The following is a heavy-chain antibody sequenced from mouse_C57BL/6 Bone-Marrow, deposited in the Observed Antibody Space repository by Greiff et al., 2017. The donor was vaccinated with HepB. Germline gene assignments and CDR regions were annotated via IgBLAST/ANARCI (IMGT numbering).Heavy chain of an antibody. CDR3: ARSGTRGFAY. Sequence: QVQLQQSGAELVKPGASVKLSCKASGYTFTSYWMHWVKQRPGQGLEWIGMIHPNSGSTNYNEKFKSKATLTVDKSSSTAYMQLSSLTSEDSAVYYCARSGTRGFAYWGQGTLVTVSA. CDR2: IHPNSGST. CDR1: GYTFTSYW. J-gene: IGHJ3*01. V-gene: IGHV1-64*01. D-gene: IGHD3-1*01.